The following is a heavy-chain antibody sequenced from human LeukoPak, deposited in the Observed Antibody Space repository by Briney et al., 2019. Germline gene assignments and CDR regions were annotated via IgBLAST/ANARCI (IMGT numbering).Heavy chain of an antibody. CDR1: GYSFTSYW. J-gene: IGHJ4*02. V-gene: IGHV5-10-1*01. D-gene: IGHD2-2*02. CDR2: IDPSDSYT. CDR3: ARLVCSSTSCYTPFDY. Sequence: GESLKISCKGSGYSFTSYWISWVRQMPGKGREWMGRIDPSDSYTNYSPSFQGHVTISADKSISTAYLQWSSLKASDTAMYYCARLVCSSTSCYTPFDYWGQGTLVTVSS.